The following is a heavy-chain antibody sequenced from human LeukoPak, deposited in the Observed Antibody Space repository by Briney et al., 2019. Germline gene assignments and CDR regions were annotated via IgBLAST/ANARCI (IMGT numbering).Heavy chain of an antibody. Sequence: GGSLRLSCAASGFTFSNYDIHWVRQAPGKGLEWVAFIRYDGSNKYYADSVKGRFPISRDNSKNTLYLQMNSLRAEDTAVYYCAKGGSSAWYYFDYWGQGTLVTVSS. CDR1: GFTFSNYD. V-gene: IGHV3-30*02. CDR3: AKGGSSAWYYFDY. CDR2: IRYDGSNK. J-gene: IGHJ4*02. D-gene: IGHD6-19*01.